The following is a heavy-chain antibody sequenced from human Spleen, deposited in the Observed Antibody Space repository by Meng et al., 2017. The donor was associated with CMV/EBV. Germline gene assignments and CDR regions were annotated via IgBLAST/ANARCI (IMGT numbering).Heavy chain of an antibody. V-gene: IGHV3-21*01. J-gene: IGHJ5*02. CDR3: ARQDESGSP. D-gene: IGHD1-26*01. Sequence: GGSLRLSCAASGFTFSTYSMNWVRQAPGKGLEWVSSISSSGSYIYYADSVKGRFIVSRDNAKNSLYLQMNSLRAEDTAVYFCARQDESGSPWGPGTLVTVSS. CDR1: GFTFSTYS. CDR2: ISSSGSYI.